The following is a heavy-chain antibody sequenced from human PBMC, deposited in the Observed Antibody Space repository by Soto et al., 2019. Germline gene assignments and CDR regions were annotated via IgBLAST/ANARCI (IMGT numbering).Heavy chain of an antibody. Sequence: QVQLQESGPGLVKPSQTLSLTCTVSGGSISSGDYYWSWIRQPPGKGLEWIGYIYHSGSTYYNPSLKSQVTISVHTSNNQFSRKLSSVTAADTAVYYYPRERPDGARLDPWGQGPLVTVSS. J-gene: IGHJ5*02. CDR1: GGSISSGDYY. CDR2: IYHSGST. D-gene: IGHD6-6*01. CDR3: PRERPDGARLDP. V-gene: IGHV4-30-4*01.